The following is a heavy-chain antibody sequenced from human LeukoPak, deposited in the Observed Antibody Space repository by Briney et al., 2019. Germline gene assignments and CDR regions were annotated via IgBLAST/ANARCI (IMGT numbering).Heavy chain of an antibody. CDR1: GFTFSSYN. Sequence: GGSLRLSCAASGFTFSSYNMNWVRQAPGKGLEWVSAISGSGGSTYYADSVKGRFTISRDNSKNTLYLQMNSLRAEDTAVYYCASGVGYYDFWSGHSEAYYYMDVWGKGTTVTVSS. CDR3: ASGVGYYDFWSGHSEAYYYMDV. V-gene: IGHV3-23*01. D-gene: IGHD3-3*01. CDR2: ISGSGGST. J-gene: IGHJ6*03.